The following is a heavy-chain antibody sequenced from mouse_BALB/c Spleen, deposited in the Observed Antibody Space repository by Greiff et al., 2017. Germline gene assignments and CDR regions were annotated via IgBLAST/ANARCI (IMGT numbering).Heavy chain of an antibody. CDR2: IRLKSNNYAT. V-gene: IGHV6-6*02. J-gene: IGHJ4*01. Sequence: VQLKESGGGLVQPGGSMKLSCVASGFTFSNYWMNWVRQSPEKGLEWVAEIRLKSNNYATHYAESVKGRFTISRDDSKSSVYLQMNNLRAEDTGIYYCTRGGNYAMDYWGQGTSVTVSS. CDR1: GFTFSNYW. CDR3: TRGGNYAMDY.